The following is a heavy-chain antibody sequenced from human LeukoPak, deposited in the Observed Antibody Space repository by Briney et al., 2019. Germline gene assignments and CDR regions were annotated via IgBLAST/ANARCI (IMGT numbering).Heavy chain of an antibody. Sequence: ASVKVSCKVSGYTFTSYYMHWVRQAPGQGLEWMGWINPNSGGTNYAQKFQGRVTMTRDTSISTAYMELSRLRSDDTAVYYCAREFGLNSWLLDYWGQGTLVTVSS. CDR3: AREFGLNSWLLDY. J-gene: IGHJ4*02. CDR1: GYTFTSYY. CDR2: INPNSGGT. D-gene: IGHD6-13*01. V-gene: IGHV1-2*02.